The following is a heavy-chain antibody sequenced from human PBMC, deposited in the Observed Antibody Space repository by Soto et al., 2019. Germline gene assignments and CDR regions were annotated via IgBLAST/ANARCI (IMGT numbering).Heavy chain of an antibody. CDR3: ARVAPKRRSSTRCYFN. D-gene: IGHD2-2*01. J-gene: IGHJ4*02. Sequence: ASVKVSCKASGYTFTSYGISWVRQAPGQGLEWMGWISAYNGNTNYAQKLQGRVTMTTDTSTSTAYMELRSLRSDDTAVYYCARVAPKRRSSTRCYFNWGQGTLVTVSS. CDR1: GYTFTSYG. V-gene: IGHV1-18*01. CDR2: ISAYNGNT.